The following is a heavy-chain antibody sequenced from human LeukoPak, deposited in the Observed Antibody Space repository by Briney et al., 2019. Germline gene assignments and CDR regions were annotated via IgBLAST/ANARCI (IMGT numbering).Heavy chain of an antibody. CDR3: ARYGGPFDY. Sequence: PSETLSLTCTVSGGPISSSSYYWGWIRQSPGKGLEWIGSIYYSGTTYYNPSLKSRVTISVDTSKNQLSLKLSSVTAADTAVYYCARYGGPFDYWGQGTLVTVSS. CDR1: GGPISSSSYY. CDR2: IYYSGTT. J-gene: IGHJ4*02. V-gene: IGHV4-39*01. D-gene: IGHD4/OR15-4a*01.